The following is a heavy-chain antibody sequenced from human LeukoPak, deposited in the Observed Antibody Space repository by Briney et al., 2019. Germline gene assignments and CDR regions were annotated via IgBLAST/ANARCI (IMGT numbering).Heavy chain of an antibody. Sequence: ASVKVSCKASGYTFTDYYMHWVRQAPGQGLEWMGWINPNSGGTNYTQKFQGRITMTRDTSISTAYMELSRLRSDDTAVYYCAVFPGIVGGTPLRNDAFDIWGQGTMVTVSS. V-gene: IGHV1-2*02. D-gene: IGHD1-26*01. J-gene: IGHJ3*02. CDR1: GYTFTDYY. CDR2: INPNSGGT. CDR3: AVFPGIVGGTPLRNDAFDI.